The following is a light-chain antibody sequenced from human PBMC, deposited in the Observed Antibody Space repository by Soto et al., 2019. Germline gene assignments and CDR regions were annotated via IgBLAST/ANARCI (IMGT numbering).Light chain of an antibody. CDR2: GAS. J-gene: IGKJ5*01. CDR1: HTISGSY. CDR3: QQYGNSPIT. Sequence: EIVLTQSPGTLSLSPGERATLSCRASHTISGSYLAWYQQKPGQAPRLLIYGASNRATGIPGRFSASGSGTDFTLTITPLEPEDFAVYFCQQYGNSPITFGQGTRLEIK. V-gene: IGKV3-20*01.